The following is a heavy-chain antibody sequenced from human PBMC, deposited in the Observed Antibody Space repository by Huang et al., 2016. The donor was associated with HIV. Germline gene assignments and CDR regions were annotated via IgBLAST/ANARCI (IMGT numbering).Heavy chain of an antibody. CDR3: ARRFGAFDY. J-gene: IGHJ4*02. D-gene: IGHD3-3*01. V-gene: IGHV4-34*01. CDR2: INHSGST. CDR1: GGSFSGYY. Sequence: QVQLQQWGAGLLKPSETLSLTCAVYGGSFSGYYWSWIRQPPGKGVEWIGEINHSGSTNYSPSLKSRVTISVDTSKNEFSLKVSSVTAADTAVYYCARRFGAFDYWGQGTLVTVAS.